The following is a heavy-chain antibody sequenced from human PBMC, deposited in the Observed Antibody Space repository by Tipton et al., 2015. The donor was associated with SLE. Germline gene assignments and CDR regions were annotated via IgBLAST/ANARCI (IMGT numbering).Heavy chain of an antibody. CDR2: IYHSGST. D-gene: IGHD5-12*01. V-gene: IGHV4-59*12. CDR3: ARRTSGYAPDY. CDR1: GGSISGYY. J-gene: IGHJ4*02. Sequence: TLSLTCTVSGGSISGYYWSWIRQPAGKGLEWIGEIYHSGSTNYNPSLKSQVTISVDTSKNQFSLKLSSVTAADTAFYYCARRTSGYAPDYWGQGTLVTVSS.